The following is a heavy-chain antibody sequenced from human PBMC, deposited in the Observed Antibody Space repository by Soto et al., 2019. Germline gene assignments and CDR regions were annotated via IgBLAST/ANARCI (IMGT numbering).Heavy chain of an antibody. Sequence: EVQLVESGGGLVKPGGSLRLSCAASGFTFSSYSMNWVRQAPGKGLEWVSSISSSSSYIYYADSVKGRFTISRDNAKNSLYLQMNSLIAEDTAVYYCACYDILTGYSNWGQGTLVTVSS. CDR2: ISSSSSYI. D-gene: IGHD3-9*01. CDR1: GFTFSSYS. J-gene: IGHJ4*02. CDR3: ACYDILTGYSN. V-gene: IGHV3-21*01.